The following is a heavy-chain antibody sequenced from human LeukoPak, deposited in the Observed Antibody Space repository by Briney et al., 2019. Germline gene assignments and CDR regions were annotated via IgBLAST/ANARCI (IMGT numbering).Heavy chain of an antibody. D-gene: IGHD3-16*01. CDR1: GFTFSSYS. CDR3: VRDLYARLRLGEPPGY. CDR2: ISSSTTYI. Sequence: GGSLRLSCAASGFTFSSYSMHWVRQAPGKGLEWVSSISSSTTYIYYADSVRGRFTISRDNAENSLYLQMHSLRAEDTAIYYCVRDLYARLRLGEPPGYWGQGTLVTVSS. J-gene: IGHJ4*02. V-gene: IGHV3-21*01.